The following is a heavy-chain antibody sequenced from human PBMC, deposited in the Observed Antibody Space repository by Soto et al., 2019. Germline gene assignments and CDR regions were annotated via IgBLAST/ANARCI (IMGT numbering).Heavy chain of an antibody. Sequence: SVKVSCKASGGTFSSYAISWVRQAPGQGLEWMGGINPIFGTANYAQRFQGRVTITADESTRKAYMELRSLRSEDTAVYYCAAGILDNYYDSSGYSQPFDYWGQGTLVTVSS. J-gene: IGHJ4*02. CDR1: GGTFSSYA. V-gene: IGHV1-69*13. CDR2: INPIFGTA. CDR3: AAGILDNYYDSSGYSQPFDY. D-gene: IGHD3-22*01.